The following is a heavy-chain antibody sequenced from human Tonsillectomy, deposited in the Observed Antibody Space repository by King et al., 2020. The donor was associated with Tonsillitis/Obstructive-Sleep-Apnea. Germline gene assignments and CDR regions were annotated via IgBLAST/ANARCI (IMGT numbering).Heavy chain of an antibody. D-gene: IGHD6-19*01. J-gene: IGHJ4*02. V-gene: IGHV3-66*01. CDR3: ASGTGYSSGWYSEFY. CDR1: GFTVSSNY. CDR2: IYSGGST. Sequence: VQLVESGGGLVQPGGSLRLSRAASGFTVSSNYMSWVRQAPGKGLEWVSVIYSGGSTYYADSVKGRFTISRDNSKNTLYLQMNSLRAEDTAVYYCASGTGYSSGWYSEFYWGQGTLVTVSS.